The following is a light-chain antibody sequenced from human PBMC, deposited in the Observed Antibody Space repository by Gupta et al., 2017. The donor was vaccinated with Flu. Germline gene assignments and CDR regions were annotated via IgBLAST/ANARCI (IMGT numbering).Light chain of an antibody. CDR3: TNGTHPRT. CDR2: EVS. J-gene: IGKJ2*01. V-gene: IGKV2D-30*01. Sequence: DAAMTQSPLSLPVTLGQPASISCRSSQSLVYTAGNTYLNWFQERPGQSPRRPIYEVSTWDYGVPDRFSCSGSGTDLTLKSSRGETKDVGLYSCTNGTHPRTFGQGTKMEI. CDR1: QSLVYTAGNTY.